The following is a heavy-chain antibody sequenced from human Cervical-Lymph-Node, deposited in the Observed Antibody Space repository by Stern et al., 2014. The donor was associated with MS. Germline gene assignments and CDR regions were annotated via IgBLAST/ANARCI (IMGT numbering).Heavy chain of an antibody. D-gene: IGHD3-16*01. CDR3: ARGLRDDYVWGSFTDAFDI. CDR1: GDTFSSYA. V-gene: IGHV1-69*06. Sequence: DQLVESGAQVKKPGSSVKVSCKASGDTFSSYALRWVRQAPGQGLEWMGGSIPSLGTATYAQKFQGRVTITADKSTSTAYMELSSLRSEDTAVYYCARGLRDDYVWGSFTDAFDIWGQGTMVTVSS. J-gene: IGHJ3*02. CDR2: SIPSLGTA.